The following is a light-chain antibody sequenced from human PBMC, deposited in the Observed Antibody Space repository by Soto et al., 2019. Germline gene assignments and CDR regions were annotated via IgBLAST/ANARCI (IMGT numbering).Light chain of an antibody. CDR1: QDISKY. CDR3: QQYDSLPLT. V-gene: IGKV1-33*01. CDR2: DVS. J-gene: IGKJ5*01. Sequence: DIHMTQSPPSLSVSVGYIFTITCQASQDISKYLHWFQKKPGKAPQLLIFDVSNLQTGVPSRFSGGGYGTDFAITISSLQTEDIETYYCQQYDSLPLTFGHGTRLEIK.